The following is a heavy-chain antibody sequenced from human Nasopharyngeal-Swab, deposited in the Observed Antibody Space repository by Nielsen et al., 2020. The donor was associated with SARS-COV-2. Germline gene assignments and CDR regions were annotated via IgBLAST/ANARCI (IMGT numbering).Heavy chain of an antibody. V-gene: IGHV3-9*01. CDR3: ATIAAAQFNYYGMDV. CDR2: ISWNSGSI. Sequence: GGSLRLSCAASGFTFDGYAMHWVRQAPGKGLEWVSGISWNSGSIGYADSVKGRFTISRDNAKNSLYLQMNSLRAEDTALYYCATIAAAQFNYYGMDVWGQGTTVTVSS. D-gene: IGHD6-13*01. CDR1: GFTFDGYA. J-gene: IGHJ6*02.